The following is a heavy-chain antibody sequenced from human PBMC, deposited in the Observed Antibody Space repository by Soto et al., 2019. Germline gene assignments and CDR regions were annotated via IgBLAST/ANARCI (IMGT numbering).Heavy chain of an antibody. CDR1: GFTFSSYG. Sequence: GGSLRLSCAASGFTFSSYGMHWVRQAPGKGLEWVAVISYDGSNKYYADSVKGRFTISRDNSKNTLYLQMNSLRAEDTAVYYCAGHNRNRYYYGMDVWGQGTTVTVSS. CDR3: AGHNRNRYYYGMDV. J-gene: IGHJ6*02. V-gene: IGHV3-30*03. CDR2: ISYDGSNK. D-gene: IGHD1-20*01.